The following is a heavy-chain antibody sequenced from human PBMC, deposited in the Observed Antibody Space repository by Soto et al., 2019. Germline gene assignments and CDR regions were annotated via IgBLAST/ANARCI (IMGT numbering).Heavy chain of an antibody. V-gene: IGHV4-4*02. CDR3: ARDPAVWRTPPSDALDI. D-gene: IGHD2-21*01. Sequence: QVQLQESGPGLVKPSETLSLTCAVSGGSISTSDWWSWVRQPPGKGLEWIGEIFHNGNTNYNPSLRSRVTISVGQSRNQFLLNLTSVTAADTAVYYCARDPAVWRTPPSDALDIWGHGTMVTVSS. CDR2: IFHNGNT. J-gene: IGHJ3*02. CDR1: GGSISTSDW.